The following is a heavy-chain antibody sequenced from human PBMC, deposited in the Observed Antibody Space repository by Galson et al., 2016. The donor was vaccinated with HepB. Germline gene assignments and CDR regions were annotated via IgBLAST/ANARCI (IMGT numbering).Heavy chain of an antibody. J-gene: IGHJ4*02. CDR2: IRSKTDGGTT. Sequence: SLRLSCATSGFTFATYAMTWFRQTPGKGLEWVGFIRSKTDGGTTDYAASVEVRVTISRYDSKSIVYLQMDSLKTEDTDLYDCPRLSGYTYGTYVDYWGQGTLVTGSS. D-gene: IGHD5-18*01. V-gene: IGHV3-49*03. CDR3: PRLSGYTYGTYVDY. CDR1: GFTFATYA.